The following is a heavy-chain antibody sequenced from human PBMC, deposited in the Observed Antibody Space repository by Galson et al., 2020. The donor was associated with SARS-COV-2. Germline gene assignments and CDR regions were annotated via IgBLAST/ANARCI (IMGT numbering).Heavy chain of an antibody. CDR1: GGTLSSYA. J-gene: IGHJ3*02. Sequence: SVKVSCKASGGTLSSYAISWVRQAPGHGLEWMGGVIPIFGTANYAQKFQGRVTITADESTSTAYMELSSLRSEDTAVYYCARVSYYDSSGYYVYDAFDIWGQGTMVTVSS. D-gene: IGHD3-22*01. CDR2: VIPIFGTA. V-gene: IGHV1-69*13. CDR3: ARVSYYDSSGYYVYDAFDI.